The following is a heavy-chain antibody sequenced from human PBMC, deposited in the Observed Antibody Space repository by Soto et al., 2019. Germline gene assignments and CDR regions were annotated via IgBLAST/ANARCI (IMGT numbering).Heavy chain of an antibody. CDR3: ARASGYCSGGTCFPFDY. D-gene: IGHD2-15*01. CDR2: IYHSGSF. J-gene: IGHJ4*02. V-gene: IGHV4-30-2*01. CDR1: RFSLSNCTYS. Sequence: SETPSLTCAVSRFSLSNCTYSWNSIRQPPWKGLEWIGYIYHSGSFYYNPSLRSRVTISADRSNNQFSLNLSSVTAADTAVYYCARASGYCSGGTCFPFDYWGRGTMVTVSS.